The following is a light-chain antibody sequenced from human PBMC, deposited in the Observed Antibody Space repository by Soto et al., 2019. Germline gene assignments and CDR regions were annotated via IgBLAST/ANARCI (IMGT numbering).Light chain of an antibody. J-gene: IGKJ3*01. V-gene: IGKV3-20*01. CDR1: QSVSSSY. CDR2: GLS. Sequence: EVVLTQSPGTLSLTRWEIATLSWRASQSVSSSYFAWYQQKPGQAPRLVIYGLSTRATGIPDRFSGSGSGTDFTLTISRLEPEDFAVYYCQHYGSSRNTFGPGTKVDVK. CDR3: QHYGSSRNT.